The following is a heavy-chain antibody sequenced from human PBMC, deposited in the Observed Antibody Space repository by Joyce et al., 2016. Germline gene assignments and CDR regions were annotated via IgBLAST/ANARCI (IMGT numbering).Heavy chain of an antibody. CDR3: ARDETHWIQGSGSPRWAFDI. CDR2: IYPSGST. Sequence: QVQLQESGPGLVKPSQTLSLTCTVSGDSIGGGSYYWSWIRQPAGKGLEWIGRIYPSGSTNYNPSLKSRVTISVDRSNNQFSLRLNSVTAADTALYYCARDETHWIQGSGSPRWAFDIWGLGRMVTVSS. CDR1: GDSIGGGSYY. J-gene: IGHJ3*02. V-gene: IGHV4-61*02. D-gene: IGHD3-10*01.